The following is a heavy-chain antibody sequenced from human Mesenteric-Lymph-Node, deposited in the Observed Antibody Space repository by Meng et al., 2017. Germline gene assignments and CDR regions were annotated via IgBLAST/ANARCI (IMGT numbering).Heavy chain of an antibody. V-gene: IGHV4-39*01. CDR1: GGSISSTSYS. CDR2: IYYSGSN. Sequence: QLQLQESGPGLVKPSETLSRTCTVSGGSISSTSYSWGWIRQPPGKGPEWIGSIYYSGSNYHNPSLKSRLTISVDTSKSQLALKLSSVTAADTAVYYCARQIFEFGYGGNSPFDYWGQGTLVTVSS. D-gene: IGHD4-23*01. J-gene: IGHJ4*02. CDR3: ARQIFEFGYGGNSPFDY.